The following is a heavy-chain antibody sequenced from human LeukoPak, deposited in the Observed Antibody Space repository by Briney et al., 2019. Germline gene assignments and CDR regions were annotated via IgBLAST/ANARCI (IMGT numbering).Heavy chain of an antibody. J-gene: IGHJ2*01. Sequence: SETLSLTCTVPGSSISSYYWSWIRQPPGKGLEWIGYIYYSGSTNYNPSLKSRVTISVDTSKNQFSLKLSSVTAADTAVYYCARGSGLLWYFDLWGRGTLVTVSS. CDR3: ARGSGLLWYFDL. CDR2: IYYSGST. CDR1: GSSISSYY. V-gene: IGHV4-59*01.